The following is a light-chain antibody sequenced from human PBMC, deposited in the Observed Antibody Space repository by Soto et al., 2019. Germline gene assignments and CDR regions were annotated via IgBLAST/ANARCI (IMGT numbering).Light chain of an antibody. CDR2: DAS. CDR3: QQYYTYST. V-gene: IGKV1-5*01. Sequence: VQLTQSPSTLSASVWESVTMTCRASQNIRNLLAWYQQKPGKAPKPLIFDASTLKTGVPSRFGGSGSGAEFNFTITGLQPDDFATYFCQQYYTYSTFGQGTRLEI. CDR1: QNIRNL. J-gene: IGKJ5*01.